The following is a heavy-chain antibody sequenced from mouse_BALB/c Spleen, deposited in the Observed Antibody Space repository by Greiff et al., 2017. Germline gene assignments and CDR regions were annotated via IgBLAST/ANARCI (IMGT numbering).Heavy chain of an antibody. V-gene: IGHV5-6-3*01. D-gene: IGHD2-4*01. CDR1: GFTFSSYG. CDR2: INSNGGST. CDR3: AKEGASYNDYDVEFWFAY. J-gene: IGHJ3*01. Sequence: EVMLVESGGGLVQPGGSLKLSCAASGFTFSSYGMSWVRQTPDKRLELVATINSNGGSTYYPDSVKGRFTISRDNAKNTLYLQMSSLKSEDTAMYYGAKEGASYNDYDVEFWFAYWGQGTLVTVSA.